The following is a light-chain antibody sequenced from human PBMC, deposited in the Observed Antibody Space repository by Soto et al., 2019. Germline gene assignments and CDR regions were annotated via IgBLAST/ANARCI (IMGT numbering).Light chain of an antibody. CDR3: LLSYSGARHVV. Sequence: QTVVTQEPSLTVSPGGTVTLTCGSSTGAVTSGHYPYWIQQKPGQAPRTLIYDTSNKHSWTPARFSGSLLGGKAALTLSGAQAEDEAEYYCLLSYSGARHVVFGGGTKHTVL. CDR1: TGAVTSGHY. CDR2: DTS. V-gene: IGLV7-46*01. J-gene: IGLJ2*01.